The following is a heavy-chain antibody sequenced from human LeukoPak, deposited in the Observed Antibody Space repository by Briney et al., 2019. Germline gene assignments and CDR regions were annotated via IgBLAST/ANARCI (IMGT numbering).Heavy chain of an antibody. CDR2: INHSGYT. CDR1: GVSFDDYH. CDR3: TRMTAGHDY. V-gene: IGHV4-34*01. D-gene: IGHD2-21*02. Sequence: SETLSLTCAVSGVSFDDYHWSWVRQTPGKGLEWIGEINHSGYTNDSPSLKSRVTLSIDTSRKQFSLNLRSVTVADTGIYYCTRMTAGHDYWGQGTLVTVSS. J-gene: IGHJ4*02.